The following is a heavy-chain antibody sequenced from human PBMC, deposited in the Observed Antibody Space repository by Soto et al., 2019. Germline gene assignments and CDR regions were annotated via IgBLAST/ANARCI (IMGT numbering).Heavy chain of an antibody. Sequence: QVKLQESGRGLVKPSETLSLSCTVSGGSLGDVYWTWIRQPPGKEMEWIGYISTTGVTNYSPPLKSRFPMSTDTSTNQFSLNLISVTAADTAIYFCARHGGDVVMVRDWGQGIQVTVSS. CDR1: GGSLGDVY. CDR3: ARHGGDVVMVRD. D-gene: IGHD2-21*01. J-gene: IGHJ4*02. V-gene: IGHV4-59*08. CDR2: ISTTGVT.